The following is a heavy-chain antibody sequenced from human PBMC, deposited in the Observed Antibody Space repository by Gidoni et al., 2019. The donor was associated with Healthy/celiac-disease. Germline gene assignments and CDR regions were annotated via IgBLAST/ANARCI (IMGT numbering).Heavy chain of an antibody. D-gene: IGHD4-17*01. V-gene: IGHV3-33*01. J-gene: IGHJ3*02. CDR2: IWYDKINK. Sequence: QVQLVESGGGVVQPGRSLRLSCAASGFIFSISGMHWVRQAPGKGLEWVAVIWYDKINKYYADSVKGRFTISRDNSKNTLYLQMNSLRAEDTAVYYCATAKGDYGGNSYAFDIWGQGTMVTVSS. CDR3: ATAKGDYGGNSYAFDI. CDR1: GFIFSISG.